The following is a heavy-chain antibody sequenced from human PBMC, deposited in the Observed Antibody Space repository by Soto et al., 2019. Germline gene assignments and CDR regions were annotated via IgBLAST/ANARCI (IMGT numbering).Heavy chain of an antibody. J-gene: IGHJ4*02. CDR2: ISGSGGST. D-gene: IGHD6-13*01. CDR3: AKDLRYSSSWEDFDY. Sequence: EVQLLESGGGLVQPGGSLRLSCAASGFTFSSYVMSWVRQAPGKGLEWVSAISGSGGSTYYADSVKGRFTISRDNSKNTLYLQMNSLRAEDTAVYYCAKDLRYSSSWEDFDYWGQGTLVTVSS. V-gene: IGHV3-23*01. CDR1: GFTFSSYV.